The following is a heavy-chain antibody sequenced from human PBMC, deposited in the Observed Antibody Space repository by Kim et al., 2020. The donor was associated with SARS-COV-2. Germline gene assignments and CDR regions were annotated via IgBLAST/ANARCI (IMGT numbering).Heavy chain of an antibody. J-gene: IGHJ5*02. CDR3: ARDRGIQLLLGFDP. D-gene: IGHD5-18*01. V-gene: IGHV4-31*02. Sequence: NPSLKSRVTISVDTSKNQFSLKLSSVTAADTAVYYCARDRGIQLLLGFDPWGQGTLVTVSS.